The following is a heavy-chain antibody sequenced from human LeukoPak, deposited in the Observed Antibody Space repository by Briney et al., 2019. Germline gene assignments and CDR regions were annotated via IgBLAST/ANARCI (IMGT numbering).Heavy chain of an antibody. CDR2: INPNSGGT. D-gene: IGHD3-22*01. V-gene: IGHV1-2*04. Sequence: ASVKVSCKASGYTFTGYYMHWVRQAPGQGLEWMGWINPNSGGTNYAQKFQGWVTMTRDTSISTAYMELSRLRSDDTAVYYCARAPNYYDSKDPAFDYWGQGTLVTVSS. J-gene: IGHJ4*02. CDR1: GYTFTGYY. CDR3: ARAPNYYDSKDPAFDY.